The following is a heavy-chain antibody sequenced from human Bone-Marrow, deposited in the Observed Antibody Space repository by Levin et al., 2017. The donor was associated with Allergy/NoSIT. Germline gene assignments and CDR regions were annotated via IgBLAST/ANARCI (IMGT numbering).Heavy chain of an antibody. V-gene: IGHV4-39*01. CDR3: ARRPKSTMVRGVAFDY. Sequence: PSETLSLTCTVSGGSISSSSYYWGWIRQPPGKGLEWIGSIYYSGSTYYNPSLKSRVTISVDTSKNQFSLKLSSVTAADTAVYYCARRPKSTMVRGVAFDYWGQGTLVTVSS. CDR1: GGSISSSSYY. CDR2: IYYSGST. J-gene: IGHJ4*02. D-gene: IGHD3-10*01.